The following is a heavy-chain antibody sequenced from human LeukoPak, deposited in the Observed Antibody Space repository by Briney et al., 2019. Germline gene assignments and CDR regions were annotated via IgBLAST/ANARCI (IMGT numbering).Heavy chain of an antibody. CDR3: ATHSGNDLRS. J-gene: IGHJ5*02. Sequence: GGSLRLSCATSGLTFTSAWLTWVRQAPGKGLEWVGRIKSKSVGETTDYAAPVKGRFTISRDDSENTLYLQMNSLKTEDTAVYYCATHSGNDLRSWGQGTLVTVSS. CDR1: GLTFTSAW. V-gene: IGHV3-15*01. CDR2: IKSKSVGETT. D-gene: IGHD5-12*01.